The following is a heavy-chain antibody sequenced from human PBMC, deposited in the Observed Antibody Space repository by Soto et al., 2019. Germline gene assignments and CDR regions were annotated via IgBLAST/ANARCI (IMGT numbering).Heavy chain of an antibody. CDR2: ISSGSGYT. Sequence: GGSLRLSCAASGFTFSSYSMNWVRQAPGEGLEWVSSISSGSGYTYYADSVKGRFTISRDNAKNLLHLQMNNLRADDTALYYCARDYYDSSGFPPDAFDVWGQGTMVTVSS. J-gene: IGHJ3*01. D-gene: IGHD3-22*01. CDR3: ARDYYDSSGFPPDAFDV. CDR1: GFTFSSYS. V-gene: IGHV3-21*06.